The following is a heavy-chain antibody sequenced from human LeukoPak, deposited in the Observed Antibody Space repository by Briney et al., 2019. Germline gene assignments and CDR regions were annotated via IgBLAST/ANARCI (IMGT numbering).Heavy chain of an antibody. V-gene: IGHV4-59*01. CDR3: ARVVVVAATSAFDI. CDR2: IYYSGST. CDR1: GGSISSYY. J-gene: IGHJ3*02. Sequence: SETLSLTRTVSGGSISSYYWSWIRQPPGKGLEWIGYIYYSGSTNYNPSLKSRVTISVGTSKNQFSLRLSSVTAADTAVYYCARVVVVAATSAFDIWGQGTMVTVSS. D-gene: IGHD2-15*01.